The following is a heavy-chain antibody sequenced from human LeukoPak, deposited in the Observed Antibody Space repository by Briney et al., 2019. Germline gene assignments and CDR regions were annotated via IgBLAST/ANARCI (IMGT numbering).Heavy chain of an antibody. CDR3: ARDTNPSSSSGYYGSGSYYNPLDY. Sequence: RASVKVSCKASGYTFTSYYMHWVRQAPGQGLEWIGIINPSGGSTSYAQMFQGRVTMTRDTSTSTVYMELSSLRSQDTAVYYCARDTNPSSSSGYYGSGSYYNPLDYWGQGTLVTVSS. V-gene: IGHV1-46*03. CDR2: INPSGGST. D-gene: IGHD3-10*01. J-gene: IGHJ4*02. CDR1: GYTFTSYY.